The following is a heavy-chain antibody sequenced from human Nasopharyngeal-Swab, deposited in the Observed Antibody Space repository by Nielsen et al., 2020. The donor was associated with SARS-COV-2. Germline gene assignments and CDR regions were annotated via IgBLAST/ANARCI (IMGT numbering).Heavy chain of an antibody. CDR1: AGSIRSGGYY. CDR3: AREIFMVRGVITVKGAFDI. J-gene: IGHJ3*02. D-gene: IGHD3-10*01. Sequence: SETLSLTCTVSAGSIRSGGYYWIWIRQHPGKGLVWIGYIYYSGSTYYNPSLKSQVTISVDTSKNQSSLKLSSVTAADTAVYYCAREIFMVRGVITVKGAFDIWGQGTMVTVSS. CDR2: IYYSGST. V-gene: IGHV4-31*01.